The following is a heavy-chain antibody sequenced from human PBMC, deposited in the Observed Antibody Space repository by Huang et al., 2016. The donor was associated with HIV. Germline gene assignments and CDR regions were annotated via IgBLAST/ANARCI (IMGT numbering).Heavy chain of an antibody. CDR3: AREFEYSSSDYAFDI. V-gene: IGHV1-69*01. CDR2: IIPILGTV. Sequence: QVQLVQSEAEVKKSGSSVKVSCKVSGGTFSRFGITWVRQAPGQGLEWMGGIIPILGTVAYAQKFQGRVTITADEFTSTAHMELSRLRSGDTAVYYCAREFEYSSSDYAFDIWGQGTMITVSS. D-gene: IGHD3-22*01. J-gene: IGHJ3*02. CDR1: GGTFSRFG.